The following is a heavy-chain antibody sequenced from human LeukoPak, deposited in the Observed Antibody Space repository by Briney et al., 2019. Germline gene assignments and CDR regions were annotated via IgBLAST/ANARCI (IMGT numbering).Heavy chain of an antibody. J-gene: IGHJ4*02. CDR2: ISAYNGNT. V-gene: IGHV1-18*01. CDR1: GYTFTSYG. D-gene: IGHD1-26*01. Sequence: ASVKVSCQASGYTFTSYGISWVRQAPGQGLEWMGWISAYNGNTKYAQKFQGRVTMTTDTSTSTAYMELRSLRSDDTAVYYCASVVGATILDYWGQGTLVTVSS. CDR3: ASVVGATILDY.